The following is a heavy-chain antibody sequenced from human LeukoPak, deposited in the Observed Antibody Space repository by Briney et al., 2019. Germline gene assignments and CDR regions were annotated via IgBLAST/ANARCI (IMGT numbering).Heavy chain of an antibody. CDR1: GFTFSSYW. Sequence: PGGSLRLSCAASGFTFSSYWMQWVRQAPGKGLEWVSSISSSSSYIYYEDSVKGRFTISRDNAKNSLYLQMNSLRAEGTAVYYCARDRGASERNVWGQGTLVSVFS. CDR3: ARDRGASERNV. J-gene: IGHJ4*02. D-gene: IGHD3-10*01. CDR2: ISSSSSYI. V-gene: IGHV3-21*01.